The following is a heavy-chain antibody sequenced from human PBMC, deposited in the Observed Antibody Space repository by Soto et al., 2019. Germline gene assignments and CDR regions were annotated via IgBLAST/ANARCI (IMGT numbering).Heavy chain of an antibody. CDR1: GGSISCTNW. Sequence: QVQLQQSGPRLVKPSGTLSLTCYVSGGSISCTNWWTWVRQPPGKELEWIGEIYHTANTNYNPSVMRRVTISVDTSTNEFSLNLREGTAADTAVYYCATLPQRLDVRLISIPTWGQEILVTVSS. D-gene: IGHD2-2*02. J-gene: IGHJ4*02. CDR3: ATLPQRLDVRLISIPT. CDR2: IYHTANT. V-gene: IGHV4-4*02.